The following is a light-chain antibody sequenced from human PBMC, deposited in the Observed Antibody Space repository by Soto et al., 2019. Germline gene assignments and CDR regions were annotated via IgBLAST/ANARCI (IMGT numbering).Light chain of an antibody. CDR1: QSVRDN. V-gene: IGKV3D-15*01. Sequence: EIVITPSPCTCSVCPGAVSTLSCRASQSVRDNLAWYQQKPGQAPRLLIYGASSRATGIPDRFSGSGSGTEFTLTISSLQSEDFEIYYCQQYNNWPITFGQGTRLEI. CDR2: GAS. CDR3: QQYNNWPIT. J-gene: IGKJ5*01.